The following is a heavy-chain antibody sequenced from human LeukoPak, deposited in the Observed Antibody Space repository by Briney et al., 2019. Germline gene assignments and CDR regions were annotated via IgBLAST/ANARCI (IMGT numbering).Heavy chain of an antibody. CDR2: IWYDGSNK. Sequence: GGSLRLSCAASGFTFSSYGMHWVRQAPGRGLEWLACIWYDGSNKYYADPVKGRFTISRDNSKNTLYLPMTSLRAADTAVYYCAKSPVTNAPYYYYMDAWGKGTTVTVSS. V-gene: IGHV3-30*02. D-gene: IGHD4-11*01. CDR1: GFTFSSYG. J-gene: IGHJ6*03. CDR3: AKSPVTNAPYYYYMDA.